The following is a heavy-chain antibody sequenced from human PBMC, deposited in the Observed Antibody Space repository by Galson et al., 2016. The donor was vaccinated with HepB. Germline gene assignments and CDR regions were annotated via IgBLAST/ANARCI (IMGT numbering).Heavy chain of an antibody. CDR1: GLNLSTHS. CDR3: ARDREQWLVAHAFDI. D-gene: IGHD6-19*01. J-gene: IGHJ3*02. CDR2: ISSGSSLI. V-gene: IGHV3-48*02. Sequence: SLRLSCAASGLNLSTHSMNWVRQAPGKGLEWVSYISSGSSLIYYADSVKGRFTISRDNAKNSLFLQMNSLRDEDSAVYYCARDREQWLVAHAFDIWGQGTTITVSS.